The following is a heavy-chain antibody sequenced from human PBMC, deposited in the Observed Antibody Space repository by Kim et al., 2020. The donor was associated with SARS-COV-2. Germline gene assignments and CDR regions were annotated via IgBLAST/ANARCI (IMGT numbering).Heavy chain of an antibody. J-gene: IGHJ4*02. Sequence: YNPSLKSPVTSSVDPSKNQFSLKLSSVTAADTAVYYCASYCVGDCSYFDYWGQGTLVTVSS. D-gene: IGHD2-21*02. CDR3: ASYCVGDCSYFDY. V-gene: IGHV4-39*01.